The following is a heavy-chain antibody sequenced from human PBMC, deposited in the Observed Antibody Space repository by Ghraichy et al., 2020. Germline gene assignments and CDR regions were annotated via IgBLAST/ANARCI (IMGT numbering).Heavy chain of an antibody. D-gene: IGHD2-15*01. CDR1: GFTFTTYD. CDR2: IATSGDT. Sequence: GGSLRLSCVASGFTFTTYDMHWVRRTTGKGLEWVSGIATSGDTYYPDSMKGRFTISRENAKNSLYLQMNSLRAGDTAVYYCARALGYCNSGGCYVYFDYWGQGVLVTVSS. V-gene: IGHV3-13*01. CDR3: ARALGYCNSGGCYVYFDY. J-gene: IGHJ4*02.